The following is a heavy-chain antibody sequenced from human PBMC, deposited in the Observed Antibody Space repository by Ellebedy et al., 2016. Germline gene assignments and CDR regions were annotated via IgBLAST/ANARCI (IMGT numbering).Heavy chain of an antibody. Sequence: ASVKVSCKASGYTFTGYYMHWVRQAPGQGLEWMGWINPNSGGTNYAQKFQGWVTMTRDTSISTAYMELSRLRSDDTAVYYCARDSWDSSGYGTDYWGQGTLVTVSS. D-gene: IGHD3-22*01. CDR1: GYTFTGYY. CDR3: ARDSWDSSGYGTDY. J-gene: IGHJ4*02. CDR2: INPNSGGT. V-gene: IGHV1-2*04.